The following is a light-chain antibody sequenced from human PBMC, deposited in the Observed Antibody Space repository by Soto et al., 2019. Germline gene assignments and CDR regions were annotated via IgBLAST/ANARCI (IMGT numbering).Light chain of an antibody. CDR1: QSVSSY. V-gene: IGKV3-11*01. Sequence: EIVLTQSPATLSLSPGERATLSCRASQSVSSYLAWYQQKPGQAPRLLIYDASNRTTGIPARFSGSGSGTGFTLPISSLEPEDCAVYYCHQRSNWPPTFGGGTKVEI. CDR3: HQRSNWPPT. J-gene: IGKJ4*01. CDR2: DAS.